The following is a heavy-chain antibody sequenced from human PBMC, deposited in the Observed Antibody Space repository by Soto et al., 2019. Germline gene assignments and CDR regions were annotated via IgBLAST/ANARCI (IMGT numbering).Heavy chain of an antibody. CDR1: GGTFSTYA. J-gene: IGHJ4*02. Sequence: ASVKVSCKASGGTFSTYAIDWVRQAPGQGLEWVGWISAYNGNTNYAQKLQGRVTMTTDTSTSTAYMELSSVTAADTAVYYCARLTTYYDSSGYELYFDYWGQGTLVTVSS. CDR2: ISAYNGNT. V-gene: IGHV1-18*01. CDR3: ARLTTYYDSSGYELYFDY. D-gene: IGHD3-22*01.